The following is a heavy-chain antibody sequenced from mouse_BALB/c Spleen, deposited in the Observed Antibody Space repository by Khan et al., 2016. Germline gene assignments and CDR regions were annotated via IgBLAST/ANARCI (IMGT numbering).Heavy chain of an antibody. CDR1: GFSLTSYG. CDR3: ARNYCGSGRSWYGDG. J-gene: IGHJ1*01. V-gene: IGHV2-5-1*01. D-gene: IGHD1-1*01. Sequence: QVQLEQSGPSLVQPSQSLSITCTVSGFSLTSYGVHWVRQSPGKGLEWLGVIWRGGSTDYNAAFMSRLSITKDNSTGQVCFNMSRRRADDTARYFCARNYCGSGRSWYGDGWGAGTAVTVSS. CDR2: IWRGGST.